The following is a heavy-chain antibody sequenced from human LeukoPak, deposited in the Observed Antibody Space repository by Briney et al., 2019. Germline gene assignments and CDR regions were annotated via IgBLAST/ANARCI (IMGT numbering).Heavy chain of an antibody. CDR2: IYYSGST. CDR1: GGSISNHY. J-gene: IGHJ4*02. V-gene: IGHV4-59*11. Sequence: SETLSLTCTVSGGSISNHYWSWIRQPPGKGLEWIGYIYYSGSTNYNPSLKSRVTISVDTSKNQFSLKLSSVTAADTAVYYCARDRGDYDSSGYYGYFDYWGQGALVTVSS. CDR3: ARDRGDYDSSGYYGYFDY. D-gene: IGHD3-22*01.